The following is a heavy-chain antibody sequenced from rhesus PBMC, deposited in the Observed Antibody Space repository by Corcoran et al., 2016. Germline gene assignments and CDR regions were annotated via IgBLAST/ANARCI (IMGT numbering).Heavy chain of an antibody. CDR2: IGGSSGTA. J-gene: IGHJ4*01. CDR1: GGPMSGYY. V-gene: IGHV4-165*02. CDR3: ARHISGDYFDY. Sequence: QVQLLESGPGLVKPSETLSLTCAVSGGPMSGYYWNWIRQTPVKGLEHFGDIGGSSGTASYTPSLKGRVTFSLDTSMNQFSLKLSSVTAADTAVYYCARHISGDYFDYWGQGVLVTVSS.